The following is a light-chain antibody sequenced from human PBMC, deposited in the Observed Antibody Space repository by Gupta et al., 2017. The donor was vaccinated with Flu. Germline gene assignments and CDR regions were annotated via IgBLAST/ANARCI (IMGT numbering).Light chain of an antibody. CDR1: RSNIGSNT. CDR3: AAWDDSLNGHVV. V-gene: IGLV1-44*01. Sequence: QSVLTQPPSASATPVQRVPLPCSGSRSNIGSNTVNWYQQLQGTDPNHLIYSNNQRPSGVPYRVPGSKSGTSASLAISGLQSEDEAHYYCAAWDDSLNGHVVFGGGTKLTVL. CDR2: SNN. J-gene: IGLJ2*01.